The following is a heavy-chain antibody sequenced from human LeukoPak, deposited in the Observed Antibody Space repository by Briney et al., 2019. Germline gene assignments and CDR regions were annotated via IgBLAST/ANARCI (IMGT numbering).Heavy chain of an antibody. D-gene: IGHD2-2*02. Sequence: ASVTVSCKASGYTFTSYYMHWVRQAPGQGLEWMGIINPSGGSTSYAQKFQGRVTMTRDTSTSTVYMELSRLRSDDTAVYYCARVCSSTSCYNPDCDYWGQGTLVTVSS. CDR2: INPSGGST. CDR3: ARVCSSTSCYNPDCDY. V-gene: IGHV1-46*01. J-gene: IGHJ4*02. CDR1: GYTFTSYY.